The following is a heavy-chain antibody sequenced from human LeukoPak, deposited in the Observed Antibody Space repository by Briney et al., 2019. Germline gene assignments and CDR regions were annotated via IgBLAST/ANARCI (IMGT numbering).Heavy chain of an antibody. Sequence: ASVKVSCKASGATFNNFAISWVRQAPGQGLEWVGGIIPMSGTANYAQKFQGRVTITADESTSTAYMELSSLRSEDTAIYYCASPVKYYDTWSGYPPFDYWGQGTLVTVSS. V-gene: IGHV1-69*13. CDR3: ASPVKYYDTWSGYPPFDY. D-gene: IGHD3-3*01. J-gene: IGHJ4*02. CDR1: GATFNNFA. CDR2: IIPMSGTA.